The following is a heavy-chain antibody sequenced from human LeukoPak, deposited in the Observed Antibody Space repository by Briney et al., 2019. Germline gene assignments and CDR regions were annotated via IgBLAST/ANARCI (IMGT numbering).Heavy chain of an antibody. Sequence: EASVKVSCKASGYTFTDYYMHWVRQAPGQGLEWMGWINPNSAGTNYARNFEGRVTMTRDTSINTAYMELSRLRSDDTAVYYCAREDSGWYVDYWGQETLVTVSS. CDR3: AREDSGWYVDY. J-gene: IGHJ4*02. CDR2: INPNSAGT. CDR1: GYTFTDYY. D-gene: IGHD6-19*01. V-gene: IGHV1-2*02.